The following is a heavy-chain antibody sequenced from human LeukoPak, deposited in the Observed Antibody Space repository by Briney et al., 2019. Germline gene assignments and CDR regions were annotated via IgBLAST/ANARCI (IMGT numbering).Heavy chain of an antibody. V-gene: IGHV5-51*01. Sequence: GESLKISCEGSGYSFTSHWIGWVRQVPGQGLEWMGIIYPPDSDIRYSPSFQGQVTISAAKSISTAYLQWSSLQASGTAMYFCARLANEGTFDYWGQGTLVTVSS. CDR3: ARLANEGTFDY. D-gene: IGHD1-1*01. J-gene: IGHJ4*02. CDR1: GYSFTSHW. CDR2: IYPPDSDI.